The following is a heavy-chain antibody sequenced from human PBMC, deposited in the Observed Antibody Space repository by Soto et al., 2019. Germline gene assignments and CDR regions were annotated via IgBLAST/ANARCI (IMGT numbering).Heavy chain of an antibody. J-gene: IGHJ1*01. CDR2: IIPIYGTA. V-gene: IGHV1-69*01. D-gene: IGHD3-22*01. CDR3: ARGPMKYEDSSGDNAENFQH. CDR1: GGTFSSYD. Sequence: QVQLVQSGAEVKKPGSSVKVSCKASGGTFSSYDISWVRQAPGQGLAWMGGIIPIYGTANYAQKFQGRVTITADEATSTAYMERSSLRAEDTAVYYCARGPMKYEDSSGDNAENFQHWGQGTLVTVSS.